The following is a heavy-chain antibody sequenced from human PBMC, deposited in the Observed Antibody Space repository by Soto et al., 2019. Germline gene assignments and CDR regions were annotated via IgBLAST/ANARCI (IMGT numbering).Heavy chain of an antibody. J-gene: IGHJ3*02. Sequence: QPGGSLRLSCTASGFTFGDYAMSWFRQAPGKGLEWVGFIRSKAYGGTTEYAASVKGRFTISRDDSKSIAYLQMNSLKTEDTAVYYCTSEQQLAGWDAFDIWGQGTMVTVSS. CDR1: GFTFGDYA. D-gene: IGHD6-13*01. CDR2: IRSKAYGGTT. CDR3: TSEQQLAGWDAFDI. V-gene: IGHV3-49*03.